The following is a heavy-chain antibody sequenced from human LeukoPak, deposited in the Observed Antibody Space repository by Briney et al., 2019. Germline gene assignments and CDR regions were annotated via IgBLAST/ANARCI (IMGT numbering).Heavy chain of an antibody. V-gene: IGHV3-11*01. Sequence: GGSLRLSCAASGFTFSDYYMSWIRQAPGKGLEWVSYISSGSTIYYADSVKGRFTISRDNAKNSLYLQMNSLRAEDTAVYYCARSSLDSSGWYRPRTPNWFDPWGQGTLVTVSS. CDR1: GFTFSDYY. CDR3: ARSSLDSSGWYRPRTPNWFDP. J-gene: IGHJ5*02. D-gene: IGHD6-19*01. CDR2: ISSGSTI.